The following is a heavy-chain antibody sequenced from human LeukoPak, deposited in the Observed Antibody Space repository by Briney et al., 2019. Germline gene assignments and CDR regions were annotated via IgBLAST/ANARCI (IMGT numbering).Heavy chain of an antibody. CDR3: ARGDDDYSNDRLDY. V-gene: IGHV3-53*04. Sequence: GVSLRLSCAASGFPFDRYAMTWVRQAPGQGLEWVSVIYSRGSTYYADSVKGRFTISRHNSKNTLHLQMNSLRAEDTAVYYCARGDDDYSNDRLDYWGQGTLVTVSS. J-gene: IGHJ4*02. CDR1: GFPFDRYA. CDR2: IYSRGST. D-gene: IGHD4-11*01.